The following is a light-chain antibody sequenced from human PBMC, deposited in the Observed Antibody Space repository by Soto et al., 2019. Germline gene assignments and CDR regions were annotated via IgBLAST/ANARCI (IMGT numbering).Light chain of an antibody. V-gene: IGKV1-5*03. CDR3: KQFYNYPLT. CDR2: LAS. Sequence: DIQMTQSPSALSASVGDRVTITCRASQSISNWLAWYQQKPGKAPKVLIYLASSLESGVPSRFSGSGSGTEFTLTISSLHPDDFATYYCKQFYNYPLTFGGGTKVEIK. CDR1: QSISNW. J-gene: IGKJ4*01.